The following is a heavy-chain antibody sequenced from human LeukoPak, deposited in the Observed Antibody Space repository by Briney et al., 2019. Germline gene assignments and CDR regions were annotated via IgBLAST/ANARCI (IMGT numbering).Heavy chain of an antibody. CDR1: GGSISSSNW. Sequence: PSGTLSLTCAVSGGSISSSNWWSWVRQPPGKGLEWIGEIYHSGSTNYNPSLKSRVTISVDKSKNQFSLKPSSVTAADTAVYYCASSDTAQSWYFDLWGRGTLVTASS. CDR3: ASSDTAQSWYFDL. V-gene: IGHV4-4*02. J-gene: IGHJ2*01. D-gene: IGHD5-18*01. CDR2: IYHSGST.